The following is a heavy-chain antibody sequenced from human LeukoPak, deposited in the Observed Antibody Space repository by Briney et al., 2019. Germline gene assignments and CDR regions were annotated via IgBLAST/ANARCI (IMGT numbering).Heavy chain of an antibody. Sequence: ASVKVSCKASGYTFTGYYMHWVRQAPGQGLEWMGWISAYNGNTNYAQKLQGRVTMTTDTSTSTAYMELRSLRSDDTAVYYCARYRGGSSIAAAGTGPYYYYYGMDVWGQGTTVTVSS. CDR1: GYTFTGYY. J-gene: IGHJ6*02. CDR2: ISAYNGNT. CDR3: ARYRGGSSIAAAGTGPYYYYYGMDV. D-gene: IGHD6-13*01. V-gene: IGHV1-18*04.